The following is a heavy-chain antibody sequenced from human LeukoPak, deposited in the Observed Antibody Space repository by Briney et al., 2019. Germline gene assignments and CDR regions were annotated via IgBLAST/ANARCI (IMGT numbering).Heavy chain of an antibody. D-gene: IGHD1-26*01. CDR2: ISPSNDDT. CDR3: ATESGTNWFDP. V-gene: IGHV1-18*01. Sequence: ASVKVSCKASGYTFTNYAISWVRQAPGQGLEWMGWISPSNDDTNYAQNLQGRVTMTTDTSTNTAYMELRSLTSDDTAVYFCATESGTNWFDPWGQETLVTVSS. J-gene: IGHJ5*02. CDR1: GYTFTNYA.